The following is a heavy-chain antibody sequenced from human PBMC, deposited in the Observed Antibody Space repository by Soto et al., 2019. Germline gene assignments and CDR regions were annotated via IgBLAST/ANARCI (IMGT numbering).Heavy chain of an antibody. D-gene: IGHD3-16*01. V-gene: IGHV3-74*01. CDR3: AKGGVDAFGLSY. J-gene: IGHJ4*02. CDR1: GFTFSSFW. CDR2: INTEGSST. Sequence: EVQLVESGGGLVQPGGSLRLSCAVSGFTFSSFWMHWVRQAPGEGLAWVSRINTEGSSTSYADSVKGRFTISRDNAKNTLYLQMNSLRVEDTAMYYCAKGGVDAFGLSYWGQGTLVTVSS.